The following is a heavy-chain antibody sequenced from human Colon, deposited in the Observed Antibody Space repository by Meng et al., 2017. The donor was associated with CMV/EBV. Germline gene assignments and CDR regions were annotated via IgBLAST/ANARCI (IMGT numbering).Heavy chain of an antibody. CDR2: IGWNGGTI. V-gene: IGHV3-9*01. D-gene: IGHD3-22*01. CDR1: GFTFDDYA. CDR3: AKDRYSDSSGAGMDV. Sequence: SLKISCVASGFTFDDYAMHWVRQAPGKGLEWVSGIGWNGGTIGYEDSVKGRFTISRDNAKNSLYLQMNSLRAEDTALYYCAKDRYSDSSGAGMDVWGHGTTVTVSS. J-gene: IGHJ6*02.